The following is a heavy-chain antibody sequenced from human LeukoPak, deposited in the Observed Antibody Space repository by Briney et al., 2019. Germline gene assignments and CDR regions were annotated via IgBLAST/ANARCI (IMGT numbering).Heavy chain of an antibody. CDR1: GVPISTYY. CDR3: ARDSRRELLHAFDI. V-gene: IGHV4-59*01. D-gene: IGHD1-26*01. J-gene: IGHJ3*02. Sequence: PSETLSLTCSVSGVPISTYYWSWIRQSPGKRLEWIAYIDYSASTNYNPSLKSRVTISVDTSKNQFSLKLSSVTAADTAVYYCARDSRRELLHAFDIWGQGTMVTVSS. CDR2: IDYSAST.